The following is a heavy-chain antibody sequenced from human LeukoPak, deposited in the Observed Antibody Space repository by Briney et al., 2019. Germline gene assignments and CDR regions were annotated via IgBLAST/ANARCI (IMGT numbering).Heavy chain of an antibody. CDR1: GYTFTGYY. J-gene: IGHJ5*02. V-gene: IGHV1-2*02. CDR2: INPNSGGT. D-gene: IGHD4-17*01. CDR3: ARGGSTVTTENWFDP. Sequence: ASVKVSCKASGYTFTGYYMHWVRQAPGQGLEWMGWINPNSGGTNYAQKFQGRVTMTRGTSISTAYMELSRLRSDDTAVYYCARGGSTVTTENWFDPWGQGTLVTVSS.